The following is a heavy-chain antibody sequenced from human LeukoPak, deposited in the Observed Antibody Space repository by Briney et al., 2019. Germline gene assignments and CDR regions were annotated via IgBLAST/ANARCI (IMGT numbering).Heavy chain of an antibody. CDR1: GFTFGTYT. J-gene: IGHJ4*02. CDR2: ISSGSSYI. Sequence: PGGSLRLSCAASGFTFGTYTMNWVRQAPGKGLEWVSSISSGSSYIYYADSVKGRFTISRDNAKNSLYLQTNSLRAEDTAVYYCARVPGDCWGQGTLVTVSS. V-gene: IGHV3-21*01. CDR3: ARVPGDC.